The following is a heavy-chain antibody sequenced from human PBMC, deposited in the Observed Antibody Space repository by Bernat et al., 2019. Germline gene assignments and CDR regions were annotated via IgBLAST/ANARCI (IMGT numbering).Heavy chain of an antibody. V-gene: IGHV3-11*05. CDR1: GFTFSDYY. J-gene: IGHJ3*02. Sequence: QVQLVESGGGLVKPGGSLRLSCAASGFTFSDYYMSWIRQAPGKGLEWVSYISFSSSYTDYADSVKGRFTISRDNAKNSLYLQMNSLRAEDTAMYYCARAYIADAFDIWGQGTMVTVSS. D-gene: IGHD2-21*01. CDR3: ARAYIADAFDI. CDR2: ISFSSSYT.